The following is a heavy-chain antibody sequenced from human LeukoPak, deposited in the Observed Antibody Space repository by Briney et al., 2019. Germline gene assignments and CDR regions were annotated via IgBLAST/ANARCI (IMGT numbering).Heavy chain of an antibody. Sequence: SQTLSLTCAISGDXVSSNSAAWNWIRQSPSRGLEWLGRTYYRSKWYNDYAVSVKSRITINPDTSKNQFSLQLNSVTPEDTAVYYCARGNTGTASRYFDWFAPSRYGMDVWGQGTTVTVSS. V-gene: IGHV6-1*01. CDR3: ARGNTGTASRYFDWFAPSRYGMDV. J-gene: IGHJ6*02. CDR1: GDXVSSNSAA. CDR2: TYYRSKWYN. D-gene: IGHD3-9*01.